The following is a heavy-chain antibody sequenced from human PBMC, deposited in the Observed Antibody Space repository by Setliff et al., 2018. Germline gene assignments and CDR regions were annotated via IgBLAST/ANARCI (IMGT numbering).Heavy chain of an antibody. D-gene: IGHD3-9*01. Sequence: KASETLSLTCSVSGDPIDSYYWSWVRQSAGRGLEWIGRIYGGGATNYNPSLKARLTISVDNSKNHFSLQLTSVTAADTALYFCARERLYYDDLTGFSPEAFDIWGQGTMVTV. V-gene: IGHV4-4*07. CDR1: GDPIDSYY. CDR2: IYGGGAT. CDR3: ARERLYYDDLTGFSPEAFDI. J-gene: IGHJ3*02.